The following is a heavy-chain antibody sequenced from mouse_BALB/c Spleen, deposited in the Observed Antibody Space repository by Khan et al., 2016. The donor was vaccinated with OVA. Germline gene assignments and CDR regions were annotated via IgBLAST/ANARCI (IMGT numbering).Heavy chain of an antibody. D-gene: IGHD4-1*01. V-gene: IGHV1-5*01. CDR1: GYTFTSYW. CDR2: IYPGNTDT. Sequence: VQLKQSGTVLARPGASVKMSCKASGYTFTSYWMHWVKQRPGQGLEWIGDIYPGNTDTNYNQKFKGKAKLTAVTSTSTAYMELSSLTNEDSAVYSCTRRNWDVAWFAYWGQGTLVTVSA. CDR3: TRRNWDVAWFAY. J-gene: IGHJ3*01.